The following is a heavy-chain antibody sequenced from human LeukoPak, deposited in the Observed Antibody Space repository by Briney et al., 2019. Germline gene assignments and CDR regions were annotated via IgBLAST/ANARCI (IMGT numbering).Heavy chain of an antibody. CDR1: GGSISGGSYY. D-gene: IGHD3-16*01. V-gene: IGHV4-61*02. CDR3: ARDMSHMRWFDP. J-gene: IGHJ5*02. CDR2: IYTSGST. Sequence: SETLSLTCTVSGGSISGGSYYWSWIRQPAWKGLEWIGRIYTSGSTNYNPSLKSRVTISVDTSKNQFSLKLSSVTAADTAVYYCARDMSHMRWFDPWGQGTLVTVSS.